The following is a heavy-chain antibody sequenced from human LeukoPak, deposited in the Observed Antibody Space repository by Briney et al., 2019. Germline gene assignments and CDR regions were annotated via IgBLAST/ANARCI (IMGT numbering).Heavy chain of an antibody. J-gene: IGHJ4*02. Sequence: GGSLRLSCAASGFTFSNAWMSWARQAPGKGLEWVSAISSSGGSTYYADSVKGRFTISRDNSKNTLYLQMNSLRAEDTAVYYCVKDWFHATDYWGQGTPVTVSS. CDR2: ISSSGGST. V-gene: IGHV3-23*01. CDR1: GFTFSNAW. CDR3: VKDWFHATDY. D-gene: IGHD2/OR15-2a*01.